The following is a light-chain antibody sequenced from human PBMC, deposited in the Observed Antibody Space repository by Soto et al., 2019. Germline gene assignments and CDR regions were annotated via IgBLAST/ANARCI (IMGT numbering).Light chain of an antibody. J-gene: IGLJ1*01. V-gene: IGLV3-25*02. CDR3: QSADSSGTYV. Sequence: SYELTQPPSVSVSPGQTARITCSGDALPKQYAYWYQQKPGQAPVLVIYKDSERPSGIPERFSGSSCGTTVTLTISGVQAEDEADYYCQSADSSGTYVFGTGTKVTV. CDR1: ALPKQY. CDR2: KDS.